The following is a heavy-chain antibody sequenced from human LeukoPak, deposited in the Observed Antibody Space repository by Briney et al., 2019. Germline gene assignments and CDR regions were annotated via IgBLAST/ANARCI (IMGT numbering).Heavy chain of an antibody. CDR3: ARVKAARPRLTCFDY. Sequence: SETLSLTCAVYGGSFSGYYWSWIRQPLGKGLEWIGEINHSGSTNYNPSLKSRVTISVDTSKNQFSLKLSSVTAADTAVYYCARVKAARPRLTCFDYWGQGTLVTVSS. J-gene: IGHJ4*02. D-gene: IGHD6-6*01. CDR2: INHSGST. V-gene: IGHV4-34*01. CDR1: GGSFSGYY.